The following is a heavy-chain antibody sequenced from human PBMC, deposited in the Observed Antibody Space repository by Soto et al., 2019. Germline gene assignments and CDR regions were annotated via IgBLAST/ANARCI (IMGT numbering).Heavy chain of an antibody. CDR3: ARVWFGELLHRPLFVLGYYGMDV. J-gene: IGHJ6*02. D-gene: IGHD3-10*01. Sequence: GGSLRLSCAASGFTFSSYAMHWVRQAPGKGLEWVAVISYDGSNKYYADSVKGRFTISRDNSKNTLYLQMNSLRAEDTAVYYCARVWFGELLHRPLFVLGYYGMDVWGQGTTVTVSS. CDR1: GFTFSSYA. V-gene: IGHV3-30-3*01. CDR2: ISYDGSNK.